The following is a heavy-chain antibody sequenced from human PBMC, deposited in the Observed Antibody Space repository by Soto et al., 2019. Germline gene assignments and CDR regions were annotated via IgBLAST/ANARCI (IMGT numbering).Heavy chain of an antibody. CDR3: AKGAYDILTGPPPYYYYGLDV. J-gene: IGHJ6*02. Sequence: PGGSLRLSCAASGVTFSSYAMSWVRQAPGKGLEWVSAISGSGGSTYYADSVKGRFTISRDNSKNTLYLQMNSLRAEDTAVYYCAKGAYDILTGPPPYYYYGLDVWGQGTTVTVSS. CDR2: ISGSGGST. CDR1: GVTFSSYA. D-gene: IGHD3-9*01. V-gene: IGHV3-23*01.